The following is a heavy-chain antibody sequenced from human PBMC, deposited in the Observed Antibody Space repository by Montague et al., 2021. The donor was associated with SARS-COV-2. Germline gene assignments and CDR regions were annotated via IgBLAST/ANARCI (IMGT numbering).Heavy chain of an antibody. CDR2: IHHRGTT. Sequence: SETLSLTCTVSGGSVSGTSYYWAWSRQPPGKGLEWIVNIHHRGTTFYNLSLKSRVTISVDTSKNEVSLKLNSVTAADTAVYYCARQGGPAGKHWFDPWGQGTLVTVSS. CDR1: GGSVSGTSYY. CDR3: ARQGGPAGKHWFDP. D-gene: IGHD2-2*01. J-gene: IGHJ5*02. V-gene: IGHV4-39*01.